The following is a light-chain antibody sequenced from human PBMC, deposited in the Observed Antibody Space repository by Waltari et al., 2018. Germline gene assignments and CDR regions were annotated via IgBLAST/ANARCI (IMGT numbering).Light chain of an antibody. Sequence: EIVLTQSPGTLSLSPGERATLSCRASQSVTRTLAWYQQKPGQAPRLLSYGAPNRATGSPDWFSGSVSGTDFSLTISRLEPEDFAVYYCQHYLRLPATFGQGTKVEIK. V-gene: IGKV3-20*01. CDR1: QSVTRT. CDR3: QHYLRLPAT. J-gene: IGKJ1*01. CDR2: GAP.